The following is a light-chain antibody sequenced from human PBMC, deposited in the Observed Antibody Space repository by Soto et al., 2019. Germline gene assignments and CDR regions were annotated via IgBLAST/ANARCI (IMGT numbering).Light chain of an antibody. CDR3: CSHAGDNTYV. V-gene: IGLV2-8*01. CDR1: SSDVGGYNY. CDR2: EVT. J-gene: IGLJ1*01. Sequence: QSVLTQPPSASGSPGQSVTISCTGTSSDVGGYNYVSWYQQHPGKAPKLMIYEVTKRPSGVPDRFSGSKSRNTASLTVSGLQAEDEADYFCCSHAGDNTYVFGTGTKVTVL.